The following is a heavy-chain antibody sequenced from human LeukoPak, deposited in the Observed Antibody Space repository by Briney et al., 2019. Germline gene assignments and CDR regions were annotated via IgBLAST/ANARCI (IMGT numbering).Heavy chain of an antibody. CDR3: ARNGLAANGYFDY. CDR2: IGTSGTTI. D-gene: IGHD2-8*01. Sequence: GGSLRLSCAASGFTFSSYSMNWVRQAPGKGLEWVSYIGTSGTTINYSDSVKGRFTISRDNAKNSLYLQMNRLRAEDTAVYYCARNGLAANGYFDYWGQGTLVTVSS. V-gene: IGHV3-48*04. CDR1: GFTFSSYS. J-gene: IGHJ4*02.